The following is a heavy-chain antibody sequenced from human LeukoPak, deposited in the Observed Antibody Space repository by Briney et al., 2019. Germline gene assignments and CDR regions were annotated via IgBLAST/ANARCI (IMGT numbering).Heavy chain of an antibody. CDR2: IIPSGVST. CDR1: GFTFSNYV. J-gene: IGHJ4*02. D-gene: IGHD3-10*01. Sequence: GGSLRLSCAASGFTFSNYVMIWVRQAPGKGLEWVSSIIPSGVSTYYADSVKGRFTISRDNSKNTLYLQMNSPRAEDTAVYYCAKLKRVGIAPFDDWGQGTLVTVSS. V-gene: IGHV3-23*01. CDR3: AKLKRVGIAPFDD.